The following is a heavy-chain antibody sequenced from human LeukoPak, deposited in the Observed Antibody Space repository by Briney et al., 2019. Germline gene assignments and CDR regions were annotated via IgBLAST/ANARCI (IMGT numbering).Heavy chain of an antibody. CDR1: GYTFTSYG. CDR3: PRVFLKYYDSSGPPDAFDI. J-gene: IGHJ3*02. Sequence: GASVKVSCKASGYTFTSYGMSWVRQAPGQGLEWMGWISAYSGDTNYAQKLQGRVTMTTDTSTSTAYMELRSLRSDDTAVYYCPRVFLKYYDSSGPPDAFDIWGQGTMVTVSS. CDR2: ISAYSGDT. D-gene: IGHD3-22*01. V-gene: IGHV1-18*01.